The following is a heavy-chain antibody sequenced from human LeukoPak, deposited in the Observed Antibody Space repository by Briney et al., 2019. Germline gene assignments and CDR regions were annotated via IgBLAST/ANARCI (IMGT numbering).Heavy chain of an antibody. J-gene: IGHJ1*01. CDR1: GFTVSSNS. V-gene: IGHV3-53*01. D-gene: IGHD2-21*01. CDR2: IHSGGST. CDR3: GVVPGSGH. Sequence: PGGSLRLSCAASGFTVSSNSMTWVCQAPGKGLEWVSVIHSGGSTFYADSVKGRFTISRDSSKNTLYLQMTSLRAADTAVYYCGVVPGSGHWGQGTLVTVSS.